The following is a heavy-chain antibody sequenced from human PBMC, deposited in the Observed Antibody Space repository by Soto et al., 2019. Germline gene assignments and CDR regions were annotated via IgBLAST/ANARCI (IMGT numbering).Heavy chain of an antibody. CDR3: ASGRGYDILTGYYPYFDY. CDR2: ISWNSDSI. CDR1: GFTFDDYA. D-gene: IGHD3-9*01. Sequence: EVQLVESGGGLAQPGRSLRLSCVASGFTFDDYAMHWVRQAPGKGLEWVSGISWNSDSIGYADSVKGRFTISRDNAKKSLYLQMISLRAEDTALYYCASGRGYDILTGYYPYFDYWGQGTLVTVSS. J-gene: IGHJ4*02. V-gene: IGHV3-9*01.